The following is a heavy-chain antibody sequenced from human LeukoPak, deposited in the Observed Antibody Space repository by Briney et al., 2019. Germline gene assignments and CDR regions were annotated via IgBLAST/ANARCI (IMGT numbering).Heavy chain of an antibody. CDR1: GVTFSNYA. Sequence: ASVGVSCKTSGVTFSNYAITWVRQAPGQGLEWMGGIMPILGTTNYEQKFQGRVSISTDESKTTAYMELSGLRSEDTAVYYCARDRYYDSRGNYYESGYWGQGTLVTVSS. CDR2: IMPILGTT. J-gene: IGHJ4*02. D-gene: IGHD3-22*01. CDR3: ARDRYYDSRGNYYESGY. V-gene: IGHV1-69*05.